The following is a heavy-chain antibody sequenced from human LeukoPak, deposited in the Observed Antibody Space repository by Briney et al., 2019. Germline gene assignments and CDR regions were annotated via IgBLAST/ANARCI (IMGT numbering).Heavy chain of an antibody. J-gene: IGHJ4*02. Sequence: ASDTLSLTCTVSGGSISSGSYYWSWIRQPAGKGLEWIGRIYISGNTNYNPSLKSRVTISVDTSKNQFSLKLSSVTAADTAVYYCARGSVGDTDFDYWGQGTLVTVSS. CDR2: IYISGNT. CDR1: GGSISSGSYY. V-gene: IGHV4-61*02. CDR3: ARGSVGDTDFDY. D-gene: IGHD1-26*01.